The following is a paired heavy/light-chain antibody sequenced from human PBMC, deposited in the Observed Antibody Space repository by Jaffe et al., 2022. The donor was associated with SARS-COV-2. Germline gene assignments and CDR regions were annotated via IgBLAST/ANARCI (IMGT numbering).Light chain of an antibody. Sequence: EIVLTQSPGTLSLSPGERATLSCRASQSINSAYLGWYQQKPGQPPRLLMYATSNRATGIPDRFSGSGSGTDFTLTISRLEPEDFAVYYCQQYARSPDTFGQGTKLEIK. CDR2: ATS. J-gene: IGKJ2*01. CDR1: QSINSAY. CDR3: QQYARSPDT. V-gene: IGKV3-20*01.
Heavy chain of an antibody. Sequence: QVQLQQWGAGLLKPSETLSLSCAVYGGSFRGYYWSWIRQSPGTGLEWIGEINHSGSTNYNPSLKSRVTISVDTSKNQFSLMLRSVTAADTAVYYCARREDCSGGGCLIDYWGRGTLVTVSS. CDR1: GGSFRGYY. J-gene: IGHJ4*02. D-gene: IGHD2-15*01. V-gene: IGHV4-34*01. CDR2: INHSGST. CDR3: ARREDCSGGGCLIDY.